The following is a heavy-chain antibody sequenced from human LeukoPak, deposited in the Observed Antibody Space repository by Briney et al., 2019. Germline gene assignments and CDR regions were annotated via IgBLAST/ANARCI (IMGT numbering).Heavy chain of an antibody. CDR3: ARNGVVVIEGYYYYYMDV. J-gene: IGHJ6*03. CDR2: ISPTGGST. V-gene: IGHV1-46*01. D-gene: IGHD3-22*01. CDR1: GYTFTSNY. Sequence: ASVKVSCKAFGYTFTSNYMHWVRQAPGQGPEWMGVISPTGGSTTYAQKFQDRLTLTRDMSTSTDYLELSSLRSEDTAVYYCARNGVVVIEGYYYYYMDVWGKGTTVTVSS.